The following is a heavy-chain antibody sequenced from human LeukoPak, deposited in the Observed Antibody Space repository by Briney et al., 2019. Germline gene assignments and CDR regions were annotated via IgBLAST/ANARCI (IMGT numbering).Heavy chain of an antibody. J-gene: IGHJ1*01. Sequence: GGTLRLSYAASGFTFSHYGMTWVRQAPGKGREWVSSISSSSDYIFYADSLKGRFNVSRDNANNSLYLQINSLRAEDTAVYYCASLVISGHYPPSGEHWGQGPLVSVSS. D-gene: IGHD3-22*01. CDR1: GFTFSHYG. CDR3: ASLVISGHYPPSGEH. V-gene: IGHV3-21*01. CDR2: ISSSSDYI.